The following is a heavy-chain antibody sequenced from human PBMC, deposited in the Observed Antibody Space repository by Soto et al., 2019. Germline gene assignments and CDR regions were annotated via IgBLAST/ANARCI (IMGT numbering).Heavy chain of an antibody. D-gene: IGHD5-12*01. CDR3: ARDKEGYEALHYYGMDV. V-gene: IGHV3-33*01. Sequence: GGSLRLSCAASGFTFSSYGMHWVRQAPGKGLEWVAVIWYDGSNKYYADSVKGRFTISRDNSKNTLYLQMNSLRAEDTAVYYCARDKEGYEALHYYGMDVWGQGTTVTVSS. J-gene: IGHJ6*02. CDR2: IWYDGSNK. CDR1: GFTFSSYG.